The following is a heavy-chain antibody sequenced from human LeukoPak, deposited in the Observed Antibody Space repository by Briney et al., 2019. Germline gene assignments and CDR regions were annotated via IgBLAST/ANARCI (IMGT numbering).Heavy chain of an antibody. Sequence: GASVKVSCKASGGTFSSYAISWVRQAPGQGLEWMGGIIPIFGTANYAQKFQGRVTITADESTSTAYTELSSLRSEDTAVYYCATTDYYDSSAFDYWGQGTLVTVSS. CDR3: ATTDYYDSSAFDY. J-gene: IGHJ4*02. D-gene: IGHD3-22*01. CDR1: GGTFSSYA. V-gene: IGHV1-69*13. CDR2: IIPIFGTA.